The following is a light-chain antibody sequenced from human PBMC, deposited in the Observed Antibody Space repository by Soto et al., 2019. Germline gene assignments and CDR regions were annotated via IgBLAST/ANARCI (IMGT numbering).Light chain of an antibody. V-gene: IGLV2-14*01. CDR1: NSDVGLYDF. CDR2: EVS. Sequence: LTQPASVSGTPGQSITISCTGSNSDVGLYDFVSWYQHHPGRAPKLIVSEVSHRPSGISNRFSGSKSGNTASLTISGLQSEDEADHYCISYTRDDVRYVFGTGTKVTVL. CDR3: ISYTRDDVRYV. J-gene: IGLJ1*01.